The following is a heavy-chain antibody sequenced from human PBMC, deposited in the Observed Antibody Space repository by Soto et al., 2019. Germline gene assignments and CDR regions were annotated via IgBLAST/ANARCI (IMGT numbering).Heavy chain of an antibody. J-gene: IGHJ3*02. CDR1: RLIVSTNY. Sequence: EVQLVETGGGWIQPGGSLRLSCAASRLIVSTNYMNWVRQAPGKGLEWVSVLYSGGSTHYAGSVKGRFIISRDNSKNTLYLQMNSLRAEDTAVYYCARDRPGDEGDAFDIWGHGTLVTVSS. D-gene: IGHD3-10*01. CDR2: LYSGGST. V-gene: IGHV3-53*02. CDR3: ARDRPGDEGDAFDI.